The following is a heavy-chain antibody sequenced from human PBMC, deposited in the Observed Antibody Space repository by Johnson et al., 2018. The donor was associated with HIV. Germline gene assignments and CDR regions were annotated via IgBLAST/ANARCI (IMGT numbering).Heavy chain of an antibody. J-gene: IGHJ3*02. V-gene: IGHV3-30*04. Sequence: QVQVVESGGGVVQPGRSLRVSCAASGFTFSSYAMHWVRQAPGKGLEWVAVISYDGSNKYYADSVKGRFTISRDNSKNTLYLQMNSLRAEDTAVYYCASCEYSSPRGAFDIWGQGTMVTVSS. CDR1: GFTFSSYA. CDR2: ISYDGSNK. CDR3: ASCEYSSPRGAFDI. D-gene: IGHD6-6*01.